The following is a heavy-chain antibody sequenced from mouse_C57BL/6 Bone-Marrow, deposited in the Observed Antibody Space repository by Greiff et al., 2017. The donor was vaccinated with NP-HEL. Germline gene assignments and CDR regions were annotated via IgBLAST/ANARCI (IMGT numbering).Heavy chain of an antibody. J-gene: IGHJ3*01. CDR3: AREEAGWDGWFAY. D-gene: IGHD4-1*01. CDR1: GFTFSDYG. CDR2: ISSGSSTT. Sequence: EVQLVESGGGLVKPGASLKLSCAASGFTFSDYGMHWVRQAPEKGLEWVAYISSGSSTTYYADTVKGRSTFSRDNAKNTLFLQMTSLRSEDTAMDYCAREEAGWDGWFAYGGQGTLVTVSA. V-gene: IGHV5-17*01.